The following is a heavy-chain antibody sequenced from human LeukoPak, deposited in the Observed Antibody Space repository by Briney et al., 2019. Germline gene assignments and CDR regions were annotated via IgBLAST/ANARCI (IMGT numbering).Heavy chain of an antibody. Sequence: SETLSLTCAVSGGSISSNSYYWGWIRQPPGKGLEWIGSIYYSGSTYYKSSLKSRVTISVDTSKNQFSLKLSSVTAADTAVYYCARTRYYYNSRSYGAPYYFDYWGQGTLVIVSS. V-gene: IGHV4-39*01. J-gene: IGHJ4*02. D-gene: IGHD3-10*01. CDR2: IYYSGST. CDR3: ARTRYYYNSRSYGAPYYFDY. CDR1: GGSISSNSYY.